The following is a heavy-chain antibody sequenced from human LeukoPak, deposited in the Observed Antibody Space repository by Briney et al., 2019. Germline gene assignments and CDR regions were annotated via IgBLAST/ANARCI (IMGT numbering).Heavy chain of an antibody. CDR3: ARDHEQLVLDY. V-gene: IGHV3-64*01. J-gene: IGHJ4*02. D-gene: IGHD6-13*01. CDR1: GFTFSSYA. CDR2: ISSNGSST. Sequence: PGGTLRLSCAASGFTFSSYAMHWVRQAPGKGLEYVSAISSNGSSTYYANSVKVRFTISRDNSKNTLYLQMGSLRAEDMAVYYCARDHEQLVLDYWGQGTLVTVSS.